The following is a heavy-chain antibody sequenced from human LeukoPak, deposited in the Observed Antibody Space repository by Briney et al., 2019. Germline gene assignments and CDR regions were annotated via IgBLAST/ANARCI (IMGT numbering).Heavy chain of an antibody. CDR3: ARVAHYGAGSYLHFDD. Sequence: GGSLRLSCAASGFTFSSCAMSWVRQAPGKGLEWVSAVSGNGGDTYYADSVKGRFTISRDNAKSSLDLQMNSLRAEDTAVYYCARVAHYGAGSYLHFDDWGQGTLVTVSS. J-gene: IGHJ4*02. V-gene: IGHV3-23*01. CDR2: VSGNGGDT. D-gene: IGHD3-10*01. CDR1: GFTFSSCA.